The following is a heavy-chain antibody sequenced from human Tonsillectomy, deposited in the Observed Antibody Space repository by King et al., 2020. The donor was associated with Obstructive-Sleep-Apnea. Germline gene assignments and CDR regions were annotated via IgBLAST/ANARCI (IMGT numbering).Heavy chain of an antibody. CDR2: IYHSGST. J-gene: IGHJ4*02. CDR3: ARWRGGSGNIDC. D-gene: IGHD3-10*01. V-gene: IGHV4-30-4*01. Sequence: QLQESGPGLVKPSQTLSLTCTVSGGSINSGDYYWTWIRQPPGKGLEWIGFIYHSGSTYFNPSLRSRVTVSIDTSRNQFSLNLNSVTAADTAVYFCARWRGGSGNIDCWGQGILVAVSS. CDR1: GGSINSGDYY.